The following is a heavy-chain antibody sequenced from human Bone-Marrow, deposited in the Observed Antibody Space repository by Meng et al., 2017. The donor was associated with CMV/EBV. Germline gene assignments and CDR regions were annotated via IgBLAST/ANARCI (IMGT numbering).Heavy chain of an antibody. CDR1: GFTFDDFG. Sequence: GESLKISCAASGFTFDDFGMSWVRQAPGKGLEWVSGITWNGGSIDYADSVKGRFTISRDNAKNTLYLQMNSLRAEDTAVYYCARLSYCTNGVCWGQGTLVTVSS. J-gene: IGHJ4*02. CDR3: ARLSYCTNGVC. CDR2: ITWNGGSI. D-gene: IGHD2-8*01. V-gene: IGHV3-20*04.